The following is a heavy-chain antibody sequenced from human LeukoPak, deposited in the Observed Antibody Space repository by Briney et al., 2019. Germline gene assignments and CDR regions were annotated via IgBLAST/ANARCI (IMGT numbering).Heavy chain of an antibody. CDR2: IYYSGTT. V-gene: IGHV4-39*01. CDR3: ARSNYVWGSYRPRQSGAFDI. D-gene: IGHD3-16*02. CDR1: GGSISSSSYY. J-gene: IGHJ3*02. Sequence: PSETLSLTCTVSGGSISSSSYYWGWIRQPPGKGLEWIGSIYYSGTTYFNPSLNSRVTISVDTSKNQFSLKLSSVTAADTAVYYCARSNYVWGSYRPRQSGAFDIWGQGTMVTVSS.